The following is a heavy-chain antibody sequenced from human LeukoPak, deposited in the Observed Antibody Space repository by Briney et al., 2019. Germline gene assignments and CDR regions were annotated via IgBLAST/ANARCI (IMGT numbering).Heavy chain of an antibody. J-gene: IGHJ6*02. Sequence: SETLSLTCTVSGGSISSYYWSWIRQPPGKGLEWIGYIYYGGSTNYNPSLKSRVTISVDTSRNQFSLKLSSVTAADTAVYYCARGGTVRNGMDVWGQGTTVTASS. CDR1: GGSISSYY. CDR2: IYYGGST. V-gene: IGHV4-59*01. D-gene: IGHD1-26*01. CDR3: ARGGTVRNGMDV.